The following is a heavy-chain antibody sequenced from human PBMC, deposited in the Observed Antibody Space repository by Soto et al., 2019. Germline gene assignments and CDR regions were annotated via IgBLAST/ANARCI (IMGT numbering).Heavy chain of an antibody. Sequence: QVRLVESGGGLVKPGESLRLSCAASGFTFSDYYMIWIRQAPGKGLEWVSYISGDTTYTNYADSVKGRFTISRDNAKNSLCLQMDSLRAEDTAMYYCTRARYIPVTGDNWGQGTLVTVSS. J-gene: IGHJ4*02. CDR1: GFTFSDYY. CDR3: TRARYIPVTGDN. CDR2: ISGDTTYT. V-gene: IGHV3-11*05. D-gene: IGHD6-19*01.